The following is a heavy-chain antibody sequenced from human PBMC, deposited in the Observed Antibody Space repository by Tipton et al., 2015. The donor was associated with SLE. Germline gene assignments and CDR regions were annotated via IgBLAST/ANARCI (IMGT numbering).Heavy chain of an antibody. D-gene: IGHD6-25*01. CDR3: ARGGYSSGWHYYYGMDV. Sequence: SLRLSCAASGFTFSSYAMHWVRQAPGKGLEYVSALSSNGGNTYYADSVKGRFTISRDNSKNTLFLQMGSLRADDMAVYYCARGGYSSGWHYYYGMDVWGQGTTVTVSS. V-gene: IGHV3-64*02. CDR1: GFTFSSYA. J-gene: IGHJ6*02. CDR2: LSSNGGNT.